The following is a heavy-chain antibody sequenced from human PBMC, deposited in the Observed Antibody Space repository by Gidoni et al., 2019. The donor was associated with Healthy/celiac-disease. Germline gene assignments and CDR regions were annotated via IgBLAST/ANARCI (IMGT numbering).Heavy chain of an antibody. CDR1: GFTFSSYD. CDR2: IGTAGDT. Sequence: EVQLVESGGGLVQPGGSLRLSCAASGFTFSSYDMHWVRQATGKGLEWVSAIGTAGDTYYPGSVKGRFTISRENAKNSLYLQMNSLRAGDTAVYYCARGTYSSSWYDVYYYGMDVWGQGTTVTVSS. CDR3: ARGTYSSSWYDVYYYGMDV. J-gene: IGHJ6*02. V-gene: IGHV3-13*01. D-gene: IGHD6-13*01.